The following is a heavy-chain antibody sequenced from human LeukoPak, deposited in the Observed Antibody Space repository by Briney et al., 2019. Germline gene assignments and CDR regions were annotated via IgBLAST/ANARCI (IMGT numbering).Heavy chain of an antibody. CDR1: GASISTYY. CDR2: IYYSGTT. J-gene: IGHJ4*02. CDR3: ARVLRPMASQYYFDY. Sequence: SGTLSLTCTVSGASISTYYWSWIRQPPGKGLEWIGYIYYSGTTSYNPSLKTRVTISIDTSKNQFSLKLSSVTAADTAVYYCARVLRPMASQYYFDYWGQGTLVTVSS. D-gene: IGHD3-10*01. V-gene: IGHV4-59*01.